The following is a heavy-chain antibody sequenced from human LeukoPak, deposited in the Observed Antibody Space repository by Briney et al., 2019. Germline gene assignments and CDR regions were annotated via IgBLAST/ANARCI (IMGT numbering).Heavy chain of an antibody. J-gene: IGHJ4*02. CDR3: ARGGYSYGYYDY. CDR1: GYTFTGYY. Sequence: GASVKVSCKASGYTFTGYYMHWVRQAPGQGLEWMGWINPNSGGTNYAQKFQGRVTITADKSTSTAYMELSSLRSEDTAVYYCARGGYSYGYYDYWGQGTLVTVSS. V-gene: IGHV1-2*02. D-gene: IGHD5-18*01. CDR2: INPNSGGT.